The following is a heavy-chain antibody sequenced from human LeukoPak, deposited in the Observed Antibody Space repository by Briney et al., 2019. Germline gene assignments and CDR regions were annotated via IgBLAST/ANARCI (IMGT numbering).Heavy chain of an antibody. J-gene: IGHJ6*02. D-gene: IGHD3-10*01. Sequence: PGGSLRLSCAASGFTFSSYSMNWVRQAPGKGLEWVSSISSSSSYTNYADSVKGRFTISRDNAKNSLYLQMNSLRAEDTAVYYCVPGPGQRAGMDVWGQGTTVTVSS. CDR3: VPGPGQRAGMDV. V-gene: IGHV3-21*01. CDR1: GFTFSSYS. CDR2: ISSSSSYT.